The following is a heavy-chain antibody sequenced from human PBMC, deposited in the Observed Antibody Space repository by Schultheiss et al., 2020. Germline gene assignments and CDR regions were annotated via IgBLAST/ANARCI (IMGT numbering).Heavy chain of an antibody. V-gene: IGHV3-21*04. D-gene: IGHD2-2*02. Sequence: GGSLRLSCAASGFTFSSYGMHWVRQAPGKGLEWVSSISSSSSYIYYADSVKGRFTISRDNSKNTLYLQMNSLRAADTAVYHCTRYTLDWGQGILVTVSS. CDR3: TRYTLD. CDR1: GFTFSSYG. J-gene: IGHJ4*02. CDR2: ISSSSSYI.